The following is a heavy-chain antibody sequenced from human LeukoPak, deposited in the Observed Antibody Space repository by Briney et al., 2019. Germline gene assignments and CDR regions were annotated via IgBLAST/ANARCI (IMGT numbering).Heavy chain of an antibody. D-gene: IGHD1-26*01. J-gene: IGHJ6*03. CDR2: ISSNGGST. CDR3: ARDRIGSYYYYMDV. Sequence: PGGSLRLSCAASGFTFSSYAMSWVRQAPGKGLEYVSAISSNGGSTYYANSVKGRFTISRDNSKNTLYLQMGSLRAEDMAVYYCARDRIGSYYYYMDVWGKGTTVTVSS. V-gene: IGHV3-64*01. CDR1: GFTFSSYA.